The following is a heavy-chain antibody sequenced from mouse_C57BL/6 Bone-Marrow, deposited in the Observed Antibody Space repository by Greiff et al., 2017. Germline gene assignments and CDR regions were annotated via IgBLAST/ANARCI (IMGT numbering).Heavy chain of an antibody. CDR3: ARDYGSPYYFDY. CDR1: GYTFTSYW. Sequence: QVHVKQPGAELVMPGASVKLSCKASGYTFTSYWMHWVKQRPGQGLEWIGEIDPSDSYTNYNQKIKGKSTLTVDKSSSTAYMQRSSLTSEDSAVYYCARDYGSPYYFDYWGQGTTLTVSS. J-gene: IGHJ2*01. V-gene: IGHV1-69*01. D-gene: IGHD1-1*01. CDR2: IDPSDSYT.